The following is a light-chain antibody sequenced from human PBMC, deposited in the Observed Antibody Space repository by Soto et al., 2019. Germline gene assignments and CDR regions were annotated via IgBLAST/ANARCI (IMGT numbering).Light chain of an antibody. CDR1: SNNVGISNL. CDR3: CSYAGTTFVV. J-gene: IGLJ3*02. Sequence: QSVLTQPASVSGFPGQSITISCAGTSNNVGISNLVSWYQQHPRRAPKLMINEGSKRPSGVSSRFSGSKSGNTASLTISGLQAEDEADYFCCSYAGTTFVVFGGGTKVTVL. CDR2: EGS. V-gene: IGLV2-23*01.